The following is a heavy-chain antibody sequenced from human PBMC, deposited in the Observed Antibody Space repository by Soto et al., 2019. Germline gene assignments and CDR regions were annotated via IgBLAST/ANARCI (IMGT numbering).Heavy chain of an antibody. Sequence: GGSLRLSCAASGFTFSSYGMHWVRQAPGKGLEWVAVIWYDGSNKYYADSVKGRFTISRDNSKNTLYLQMNSLRAEDTAVYYCAKLVGYYDSSGYSLADYWGQGTLVTVSS. CDR1: GFTFSSYG. CDR3: AKLVGYYDSSGYSLADY. J-gene: IGHJ4*02. D-gene: IGHD3-22*01. V-gene: IGHV3-30*02. CDR2: IWYDGSNK.